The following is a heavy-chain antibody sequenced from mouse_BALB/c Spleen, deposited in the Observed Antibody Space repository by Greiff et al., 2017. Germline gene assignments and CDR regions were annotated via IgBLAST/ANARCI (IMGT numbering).Heavy chain of an antibody. CDR3: AVYDGYYYAMDY. CDR2: ILPGSGST. D-gene: IGHD2-12*01. J-gene: IGHJ4*01. Sequence: QVQLQQSGAELMKPGASVKISCKATGYTFSSYWIEWVKQRPGHGLEWIGEILPGSGSTHYNQKFKDKATLTVDKSSSTAYIQLSSLTSEDSAVYYCAVYDGYYYAMDYWGQGTSVTVSS. V-gene: IGHV1-9*01. CDR1: GYTFSSYW.